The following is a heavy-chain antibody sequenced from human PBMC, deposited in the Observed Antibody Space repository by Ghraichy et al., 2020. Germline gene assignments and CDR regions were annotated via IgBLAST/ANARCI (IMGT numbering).Heavy chain of an antibody. CDR3: ARTRKWLAYYSGMDV. CDR2: INHSGST. CDR1: GGSFSGYY. D-gene: IGHD6-19*01. J-gene: IGHJ6*02. Sequence: SETLSLTCVVYGGSFSGYYWSWIRQPPGKGLEWIGEINHSGSTNYNPSLKSRVTISVDTSKNQFSLKLSSVTAADTAVYYCARTRKWLAYYSGMDVWGQGTTVTVSS. V-gene: IGHV4-34*01.